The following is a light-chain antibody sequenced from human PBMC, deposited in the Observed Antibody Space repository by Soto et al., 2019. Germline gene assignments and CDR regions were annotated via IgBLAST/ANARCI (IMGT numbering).Light chain of an antibody. J-gene: IGKJ1*01. CDR2: KAS. CDR1: QTIRSW. CDR3: QQSYSTPRT. Sequence: DIQMSQSPSSLSGSVGDRVTITCRASQTIRSWLAWYQQKPGKAPKLLIYKASTLKSGVPSRFSGSGSGTDFTLTISSLQPEDFATYYCQQSYSTPRTFGQGTKVDIK. V-gene: IGKV1-5*03.